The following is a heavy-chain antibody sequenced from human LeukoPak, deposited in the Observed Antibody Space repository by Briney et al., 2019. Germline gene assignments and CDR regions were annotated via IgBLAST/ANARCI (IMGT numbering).Heavy chain of an antibody. CDR1: GFTVSSNY. J-gene: IGHJ4*02. D-gene: IGHD3-3*01. CDR2: IYSGGST. Sequence: PGGSLRLSCAASGFTVSSNYMSWVRQAPGKGLEWVSVIYSGGSTYYADSVRGRFTISRDNSKNTLYLQMNSLRAEDTAVYYCARFSDFWSGRDYWGQGTLVTVSS. V-gene: IGHV3-53*01. CDR3: ARFSDFWSGRDY.